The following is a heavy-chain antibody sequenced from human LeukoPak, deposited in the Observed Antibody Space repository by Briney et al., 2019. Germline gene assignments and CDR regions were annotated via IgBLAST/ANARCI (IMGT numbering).Heavy chain of an antibody. J-gene: IGHJ3*02. CDR1: GGSISSGDYY. D-gene: IGHD4-23*01. CDR2: IYYRGST. CDR3: ARGTVVTDAFDI. Sequence: SETLSLTCTVSGGSISSGDYYWSWIRQPPGKGLEWIGYIYYRGSTYYNPSLESRLTISVDTSKNQFSLKLSSVTAADTAVYYCARGTVVTDAFDIWGQGTMVTVSS. V-gene: IGHV4-30-4*01.